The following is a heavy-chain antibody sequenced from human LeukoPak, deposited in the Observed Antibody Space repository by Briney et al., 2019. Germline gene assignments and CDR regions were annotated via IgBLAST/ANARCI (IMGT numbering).Heavy chain of an antibody. J-gene: IGHJ5*02. D-gene: IGHD2-2*02. CDR1: GFTFSDYY. Sequence: SGGSLRLSCAASGFTFSDYYMSYIRQAPGKGLEWVSYISTTSTYTDYADSVRGRFTISRDNAKNLLYLQMNSLRPEDTAVYYCARDWYCSSSICYTDRNWFDPWGQGTLVTVSS. CDR2: ISTTSTYT. CDR3: ARDWYCSSSICYTDRNWFDP. V-gene: IGHV3-11*05.